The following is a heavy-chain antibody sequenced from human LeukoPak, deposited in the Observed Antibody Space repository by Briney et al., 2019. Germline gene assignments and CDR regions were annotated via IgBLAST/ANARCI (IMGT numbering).Heavy chain of an antibody. CDR1: GDSISSISYY. J-gene: IGHJ6*02. V-gene: IGHV4-39*01. CDR3: ASGRVTAGVIIEYYYYYGMDV. Sequence: SETLSLTCTVSGDSISSISYYWGWIRQPPGKGLEWNGSIYYSGSTYYNPSLKSRVTISVDTSKSQFSLRMSSVTAADTAVYYCASGRVTAGVIIEYYYYYGMDVWGQGTTVTVSS. CDR2: IYYSGST. D-gene: IGHD3-10*01.